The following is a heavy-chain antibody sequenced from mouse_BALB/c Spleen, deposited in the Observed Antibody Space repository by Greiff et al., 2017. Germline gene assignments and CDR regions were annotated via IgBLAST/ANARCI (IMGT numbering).Heavy chain of an antibody. D-gene: IGHD6-2*01. CDR1: GYSITSDYA. CDR2: ISYSGST. J-gene: IGHJ3*01. CDR3: ARGGSLY. V-gene: IGHV3-2*02. Sequence: VQLKESGPGLVKPSQSLSLTCTVTGYSITSDYAWNWIRQFPGNKLEWMGYISYSGSTSYNPSLKSRISITRDTSKNQFFLQLNSVTTEDTATYYCARGGSLYWGQGTLVTVSA.